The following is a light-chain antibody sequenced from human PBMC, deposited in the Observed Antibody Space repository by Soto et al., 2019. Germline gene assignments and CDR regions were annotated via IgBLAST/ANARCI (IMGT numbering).Light chain of an antibody. V-gene: IGKV1-5*01. CDR3: EQYNSYSKT. CDR2: DAS. CDR1: QSISSW. J-gene: IGKJ1*01. Sequence: DIHVTQSPSTLSASVGDGVTITCRASQSISSWLAWYQQKPGKAPKLLIYDASSLESGVPSRFSGSGSGTEFTLTISSLQPDDFATYYCEQYNSYSKTFGKGTKVDIX.